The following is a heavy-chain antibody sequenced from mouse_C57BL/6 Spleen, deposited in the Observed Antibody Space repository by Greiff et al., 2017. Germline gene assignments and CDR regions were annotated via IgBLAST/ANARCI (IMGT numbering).Heavy chain of an antibody. CDR1: GYTFTSYW. CDR3: ARSAYYSNYGYAMDY. Sequence: QVQLQQPGAELVKPGASVKLSCKASGYTFTSYWMHWVKQRPGQGLEWIGMIHPNSGSTNYNEKFKSKATLTVDKSSSTAYMQLSSLTSEDSAVYYCARSAYYSNYGYAMDYWGQGTSVTVSS. V-gene: IGHV1-64*01. D-gene: IGHD2-5*01. J-gene: IGHJ4*01. CDR2: IHPNSGST.